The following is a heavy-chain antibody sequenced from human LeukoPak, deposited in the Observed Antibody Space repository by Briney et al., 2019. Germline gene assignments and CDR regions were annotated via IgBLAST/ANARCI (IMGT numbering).Heavy chain of an antibody. J-gene: IGHJ4*02. CDR1: GGSISSSSYS. V-gene: IGHV4-39*01. D-gene: IGHD2-15*01. CDR3: AARSWGYSAPDY. Sequence: SETVSLTCTVSGGSISSSSYSWGWIRQPPGKGLEWIGSIYYSGTTYYNPSLKSRVTISVDTSKIQFSLKLSSVAATDTAVYFCAARSWGYSAPDYWGQGTLVTVSS. CDR2: IYYSGTT.